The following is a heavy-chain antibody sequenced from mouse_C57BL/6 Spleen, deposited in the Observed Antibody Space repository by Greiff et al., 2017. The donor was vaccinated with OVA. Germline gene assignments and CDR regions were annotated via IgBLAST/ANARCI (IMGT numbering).Heavy chain of an antibody. CDR2: ISDGGSYT. Sequence: EVKLMESGGGLVKPGGSLKLSCAASGFTFSSYAMSWVRQTPEKRLEWVATISDGGSYTYYPDNVKGRFTISRDNAKNNLYLQMSHLKSEDTAMYYCARSPLYYYGSGYFDYWGQGTTLTVSS. V-gene: IGHV5-4*03. J-gene: IGHJ2*01. D-gene: IGHD1-1*01. CDR3: ARSPLYYYGSGYFDY. CDR1: GFTFSSYA.